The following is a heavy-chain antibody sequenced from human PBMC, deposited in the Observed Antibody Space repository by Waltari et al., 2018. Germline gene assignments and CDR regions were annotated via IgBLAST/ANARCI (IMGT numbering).Heavy chain of an antibody. V-gene: IGHV3-23*01. Sequence: EVQLLESGGGLVQPGGSLRLSFAASGLTFSSYPMTWVRQAPGKGLEWVSAISGSGGSTYYADSVKGRFTISRDNSKNTLYLQMNSLRAEDTAVYYCAKGGDLYYFDYWGQGTLVTVSS. CDR2: ISGSGGST. D-gene: IGHD7-27*01. CDR1: GLTFSSYP. J-gene: IGHJ4*02. CDR3: AKGGDLYYFDY.